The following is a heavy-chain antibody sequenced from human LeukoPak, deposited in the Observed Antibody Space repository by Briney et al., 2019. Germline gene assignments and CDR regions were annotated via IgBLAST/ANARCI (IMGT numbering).Heavy chain of an antibody. J-gene: IGHJ2*01. D-gene: IGHD3-10*01. CDR2: LYSGSDT. Sequence: GGSLRLSCAASGFTVSTKYMNWVRQAPGKGLELVSILYSGSDTYYANSVKGRFTISIDSSKNILFLQMNDLRAEDTAVYYCARVGDHFHWYLDLWGRGPLVTVSS. V-gene: IGHV3-53*01. CDR3: ARVGDHFHWYLDL. CDR1: GFTVSTKY.